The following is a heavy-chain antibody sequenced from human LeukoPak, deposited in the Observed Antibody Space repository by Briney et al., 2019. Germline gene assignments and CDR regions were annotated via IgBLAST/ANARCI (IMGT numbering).Heavy chain of an antibody. CDR3: ARHGGESIVAMILHAFDI. J-gene: IGHJ3*02. D-gene: IGHD5-12*01. Sequence: PSETLSLTCTVSGGSINSYSWSWIRQPPGKGLEWIGSMYYSGSTNYNPSLKSRVTMSVDTSKNQFSLRLSSVTAADTAVYYCARHGGESIVAMILHAFDIWGQGTMVTVSS. CDR2: MYYSGST. CDR1: GGSINSYS. V-gene: IGHV4-59*08.